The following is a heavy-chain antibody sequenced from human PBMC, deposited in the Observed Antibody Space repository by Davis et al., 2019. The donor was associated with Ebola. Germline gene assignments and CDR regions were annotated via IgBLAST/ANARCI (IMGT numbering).Heavy chain of an antibody. J-gene: IGHJ5*02. CDR3: TSTVFTMVRGVTADWFDP. D-gene: IGHD3-10*01. Sequence: GESLKISCAASGFTFSGSAMHWVRQASGKGLEWVGRIRSKANSYATAYAASVKGRFTISRDDSKNTAYLQMNSLKTEGTAVYYCTSTVFTMVRGVTADWFDPWGQGTLVTVSS. CDR1: GFTFSGSA. CDR2: IRSKANSYAT. V-gene: IGHV3-73*01.